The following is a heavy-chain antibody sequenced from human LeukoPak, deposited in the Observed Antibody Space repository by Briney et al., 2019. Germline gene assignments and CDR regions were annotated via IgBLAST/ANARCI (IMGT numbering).Heavy chain of an antibody. CDR1: GFTFDDYA. J-gene: IGHJ5*02. CDR3: AKDSRYDFWSGYSNWFDP. CDR2: ISWNSGSI. Sequence: HPGGSLRLSCAASGFTFDDYAMHWVRQAPGKGLEWVSGISWNSGSIGYADSVKGRFTISRDNAKNSLYLQMNSLGAEDTALYYCAKDSRYDFWSGYSNWFDPWGQGTLVTVSS. D-gene: IGHD3-3*01. V-gene: IGHV3-9*01.